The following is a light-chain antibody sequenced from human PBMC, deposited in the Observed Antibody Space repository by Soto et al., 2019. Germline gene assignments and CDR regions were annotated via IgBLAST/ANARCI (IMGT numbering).Light chain of an antibody. J-gene: IGKJ3*01. Sequence: DIQLTQSPSFLSASVGDRVTITCRASQGIGSFLAWYQQKPGKAPKLLIYAASTLQTGVPSRFSGSGSETEFTLTVSSLQPEDFATYYCQQPTGYLTFGPGTRVDIK. V-gene: IGKV1-9*01. CDR2: AAS. CDR1: QGIGSF. CDR3: QQPTGYLT.